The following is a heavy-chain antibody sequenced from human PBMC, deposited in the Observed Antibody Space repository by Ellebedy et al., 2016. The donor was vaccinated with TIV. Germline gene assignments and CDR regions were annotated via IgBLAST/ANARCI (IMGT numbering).Heavy chain of an antibody. CDR2: IYQSGST. D-gene: IGHD6-13*01. Sequence: MPSETLSLTCAVSGDSISSSNWWNWVRQTPGTGLEWIGEIYQSGSTNYNPSLKSRVTISVDKSKNQFSMKLTSVTAADTAVYYCARAPAGTQQSPLDYWGQGTLVTVSS. V-gene: IGHV4-4*02. J-gene: IGHJ4*02. CDR1: GDSISSSNW. CDR3: ARAPAGTQQSPLDY.